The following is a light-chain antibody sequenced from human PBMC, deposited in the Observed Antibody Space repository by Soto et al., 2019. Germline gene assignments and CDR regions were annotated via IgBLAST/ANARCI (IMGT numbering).Light chain of an antibody. CDR1: SSDVGGYNF. J-gene: IGLJ1*01. CDR2: EVS. Sequence: QSALTQPASVFGSPGQSITISCTGTSSDVGGYNFVSWYQQHPGKAPKLMIYEVSSRPSGVSNRFSGSKSGNTASLTISGLHPEDEADYYCSSYATSSTLVFGTGTKVTVL. CDR3: SSYATSSTLV. V-gene: IGLV2-14*03.